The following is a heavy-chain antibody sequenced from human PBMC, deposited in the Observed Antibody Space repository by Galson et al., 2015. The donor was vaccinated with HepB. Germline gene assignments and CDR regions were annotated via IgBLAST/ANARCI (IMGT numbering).Heavy chain of an antibody. CDR3: ARVGLSCSGGSCYGYYYYYGMDV. CDR1: GYTFTSYG. V-gene: IGHV1-18*01. D-gene: IGHD2-15*01. J-gene: IGHJ6*02. Sequence: SVKVSCKASGYTFTSYGISWVRQAPGQGLEWMGWTGAYNGNTKYAQKFQGRVTMTTDTSTTTAYMELSSLRFDDTAVYYCARVGLSCSGGSCYGYYYYYGMDVWGQGTTVTVSS. CDR2: TGAYNGNT.